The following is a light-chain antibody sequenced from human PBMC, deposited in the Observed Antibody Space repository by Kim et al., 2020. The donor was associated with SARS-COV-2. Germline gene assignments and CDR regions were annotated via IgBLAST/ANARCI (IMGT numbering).Light chain of an antibody. CDR3: QSYDGSLSALV. CDR1: RSNLGTGYG. J-gene: IGLJ2*01. V-gene: IGLV1-40*01. Sequence: VTIPSTGSRSNLGTGYGVHWYQHLPGTAPKLLIYHTNTRPSGVPDRFSASKSGTSASLAITGLQAEDEADYYCQSYDGSLSALVLGGGTQLTVL. CDR2: HTN.